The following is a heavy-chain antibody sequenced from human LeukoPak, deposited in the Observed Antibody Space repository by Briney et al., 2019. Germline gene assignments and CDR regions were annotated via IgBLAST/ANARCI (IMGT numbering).Heavy chain of an antibody. Sequence: AGGSLRLSCAASGFTFKYAWVSWVRQVPGKGLEWVGLIRMTTEGGTAEYAEPVKGRFTISRDDSKNTQYLQMNSLTTEDTAVYYCTTDKRECGGHELSYWGQGTLVTVSS. D-gene: IGHD2-21*01. CDR2: IRMTTEGGTA. V-gene: IGHV3-15*01. CDR3: TTDKRECGGHELSY. J-gene: IGHJ4*02. CDR1: GFTFKYAW.